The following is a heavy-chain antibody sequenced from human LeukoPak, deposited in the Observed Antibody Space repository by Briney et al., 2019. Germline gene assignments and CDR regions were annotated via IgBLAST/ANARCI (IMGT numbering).Heavy chain of an antibody. CDR2: IYSGGAT. CDR1: EFSVSSNY. V-gene: IGHV3-53*01. D-gene: IGHD6-19*01. Sequence: GGSLRLSCAVSEFSVSSNYMNSVRQAPGKGLEWVSVIYSGGATYYADSVRGRFTISRDNSKNMVSLQMTSLGAEDTAVYYCARGRFSGPDDHWGQGTLVTVSS. CDR3: ARGRFSGPDDH. J-gene: IGHJ4*02.